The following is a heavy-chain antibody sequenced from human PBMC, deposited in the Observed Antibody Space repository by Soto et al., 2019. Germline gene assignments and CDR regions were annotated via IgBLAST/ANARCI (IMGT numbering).Heavy chain of an antibody. CDR3: AGLRGYSYGYDAFDI. CDR1: GFTFSSYE. V-gene: IGHV3-48*03. J-gene: IGHJ3*02. CDR2: ISSSGSTI. Sequence: PVGSLRLSCAASGFTFSSYEMNWVRQAPGKGLEWVSYISSSGSTIYYADSVKGRFTISRDNAKNSLYLQMNSLRAEDTAVYYCAGLRGYSYGYDAFDIWGQGTMVTVSS. D-gene: IGHD5-18*01.